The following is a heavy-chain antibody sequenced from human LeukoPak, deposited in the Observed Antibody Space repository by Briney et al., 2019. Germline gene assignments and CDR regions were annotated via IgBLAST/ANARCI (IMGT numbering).Heavy chain of an antibody. D-gene: IGHD6-19*01. J-gene: IGHJ6*02. CDR3: ARGPRIAVADYYYYGMDV. Sequence: SVKVSCKASGYTFTAYYMNWVRQAPGHGLEGRGGIIPIFGIANYAPKFQGRVTITADKSTSTAYMELSSLRSEDTAVYYCARGPRIAVADYYYYGMDVWGQGTTVTVSS. V-gene: IGHV1-69*10. CDR2: IIPIFGIA. CDR1: GYTFTAYY.